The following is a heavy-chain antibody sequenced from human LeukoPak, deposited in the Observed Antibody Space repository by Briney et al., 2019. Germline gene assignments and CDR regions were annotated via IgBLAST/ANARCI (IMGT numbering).Heavy chain of an antibody. CDR1: AFTFSSYW. J-gene: IGHJ4*02. CDR3: TRAAFGGSYRNPDY. CDR2: IKQDGSEK. D-gene: IGHD1-26*01. Sequence: GGSLRLSCAASAFTFSSYWMSWVRQAPGKGLEWVANIKQDGSEKYYVDSVKGRFTISRDNAKNSLYLQMNSLRAEDTAVYYCTRAAFGGSYRNPDYRGQGTLVTVSS. V-gene: IGHV3-7*01.